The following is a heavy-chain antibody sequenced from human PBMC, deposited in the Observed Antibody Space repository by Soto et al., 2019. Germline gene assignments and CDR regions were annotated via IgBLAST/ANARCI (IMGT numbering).Heavy chain of an antibody. CDR1: GGTFSSYA. D-gene: IGHD2-15*01. CDR3: ARGAEYCSGGSCYQALDYYGMDV. V-gene: IGHV1-69*06. J-gene: IGHJ6*02. Sequence: QVQLVQSGAEVKKPGSSVKVSCKAPGGTFSSYAISWVRQAPGQGLEWMGGIIPIFGTANYAQKFQGRVTITADKSTSTAYMELSSLRSEDTAVYYCARGAEYCSGGSCYQALDYYGMDVWGQGTTVTVSS. CDR2: IIPIFGTA.